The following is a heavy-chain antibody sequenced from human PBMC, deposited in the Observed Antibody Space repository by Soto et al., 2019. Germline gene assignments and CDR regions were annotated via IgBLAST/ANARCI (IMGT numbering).Heavy chain of an antibody. V-gene: IGHV4-34*01. CDR3: ARDRRLITMVRGVSLWFDP. D-gene: IGHD3-10*01. Sequence: SETLSLTCAVYGGSFSGYYWSWIRQPPGKGLEWIGEINHSGSTNYNPSLRSRVTISVDTSKNQFSLKLSSVTAADTAVYYCARDRRLITMVRGVSLWFDPWGQGTLVTVS. J-gene: IGHJ5*02. CDR1: GGSFSGYY. CDR2: INHSGST.